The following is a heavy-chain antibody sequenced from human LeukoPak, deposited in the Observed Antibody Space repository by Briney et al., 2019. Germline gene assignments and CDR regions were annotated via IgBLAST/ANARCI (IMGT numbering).Heavy chain of an antibody. J-gene: IGHJ4*02. CDR1: GGSVSSWS. CDR3: ARETSLMGYASGLGFNY. D-gene: IGHD6-19*01. V-gene: IGHV4-59*02. CDR2: IYDSGNT. Sequence: SETLSLTCTVSGGSVSSWSWSWIRQPPGKGLEWIGYIYDSGNTKYNPSLKSRVTISIDTPKIQFSLKLTSVTAADTATYYCARETSLMGYASGLGFNYWGQGILVTVSS.